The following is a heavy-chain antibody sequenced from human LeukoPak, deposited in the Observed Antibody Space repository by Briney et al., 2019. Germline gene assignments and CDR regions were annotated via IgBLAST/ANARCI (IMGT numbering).Heavy chain of an antibody. J-gene: IGHJ6*02. CDR2: ISGSGGST. D-gene: IGHD6-6*01. CDR1: GFTFSSYA. Sequence: PGGSLSLSCAVSGFTFSSYAMSWVRQAPGKGLEWVSAISGSGGSTYYADSVKGRFTISRDNSKNTLYLQMNSRRAEDTAVYYCAKDRFSSPSFWGQGTTVTVSS. CDR3: AKDRFSSPSF. V-gene: IGHV3-23*01.